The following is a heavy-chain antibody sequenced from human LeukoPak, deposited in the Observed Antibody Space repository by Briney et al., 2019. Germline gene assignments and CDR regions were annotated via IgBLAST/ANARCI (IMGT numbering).Heavy chain of an antibody. CDR3: ARHHDSGYDY. D-gene: IGHD3-10*01. J-gene: IGHJ4*02. Sequence: GESLKISCKGSGYSFTNYWIGWVRQMPGKGLEWMGIIYPRDSDTIYSPSFQGQVTISADQSISPAYLQWSSLKASDTAMYYCARHHDSGYDYWGQGTLVTVSS. CDR2: IYPRDSDT. CDR1: GYSFTNYW. V-gene: IGHV5-51*01.